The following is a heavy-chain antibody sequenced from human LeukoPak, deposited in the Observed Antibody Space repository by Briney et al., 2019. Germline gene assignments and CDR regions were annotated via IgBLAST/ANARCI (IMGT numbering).Heavy chain of an antibody. CDR3: ARAPSGGWSN. J-gene: IGHJ1*01. CDR2: VSNTGTT. V-gene: IGHV4-38-2*02. Sequence: SETLSLTCTVSGYSISRGYYGGWIRQPPGKGLEWIASVSNTGTTYYNPSLKSRLTLSVDTLKNQFFLKLSSVPAAATALYNCARAPSGGWSNWGQGTLVTVSS. D-gene: IGHD6-19*01. CDR1: GYSISRGYY.